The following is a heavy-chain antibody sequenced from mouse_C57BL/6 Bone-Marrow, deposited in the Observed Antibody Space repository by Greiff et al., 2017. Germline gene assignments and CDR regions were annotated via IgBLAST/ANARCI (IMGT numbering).Heavy chain of an antibody. CDR2: ISYSGST. CDR3: ARVYSNYVGYWYFDV. D-gene: IGHD2-5*01. CDR1: GYSITSDY. J-gene: IGHJ1*03. V-gene: IGHV3-8*01. Sequence: DVKLQESGPGLAKPSQTLSLTCSVTGYSITSDYWNWIRKFPGNKLEYMGYISYSGSTYYNPSLKSRISITRDTSKNQYYLQLNSVTTEDTATYYCARVYSNYVGYWYFDVWGTGTTVTVSS.